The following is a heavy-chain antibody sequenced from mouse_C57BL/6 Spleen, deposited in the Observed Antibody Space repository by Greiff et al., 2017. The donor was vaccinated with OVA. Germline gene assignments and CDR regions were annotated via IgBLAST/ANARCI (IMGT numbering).Heavy chain of an antibody. CDR3: AREGDYFDY. Sequence: VQLQQSGPGLVKPSQSLSLTCSVTGYSITSGYYWNWIRQFPGNKLEWMGYISYDGSNNYNPSLKNRISITRDTSKNQFFLKVNSVTTEDTATYYCAREGDYFDYWGQGTTLTVSS. V-gene: IGHV3-6*01. CDR1: GYSITSGYY. J-gene: IGHJ2*01. CDR2: ISYDGSN.